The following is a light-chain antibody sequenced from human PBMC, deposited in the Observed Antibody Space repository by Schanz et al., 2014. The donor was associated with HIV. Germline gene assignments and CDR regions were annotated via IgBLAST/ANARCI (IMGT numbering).Light chain of an antibody. CDR1: NSDINFYYY. V-gene: IGLV2-14*03. J-gene: IGLJ2*01. CDR3: ISYTSDTVL. Sequence: QSVLTQPASVSGSPGQSITISCTGPNSDINFYYYVSWFQQHPGKAPQLMIYDGSRRPSGVSNRFSGSKSDNTASLTISGLQPEDEADYYCISYTSDTVLFGGGTKLTV. CDR2: DGS.